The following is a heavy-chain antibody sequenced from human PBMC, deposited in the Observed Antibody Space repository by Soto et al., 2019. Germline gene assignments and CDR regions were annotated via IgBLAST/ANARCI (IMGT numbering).Heavy chain of an antibody. Sequence: GGSLRLSCAASGFTFSSYSMNWVRQAPGKGLEWVSYISSSSSTIYYADSVKGRFTISRDNAKNSLYLQMNSLRAEDTAVYYCARDPSSRWLKNQMGGDYWGQGTLVTVSS. J-gene: IGHJ4*02. CDR3: ARDPSSRWLKNQMGGDY. V-gene: IGHV3-48*01. D-gene: IGHD3-16*01. CDR2: ISSSSSTI. CDR1: GFTFSSYS.